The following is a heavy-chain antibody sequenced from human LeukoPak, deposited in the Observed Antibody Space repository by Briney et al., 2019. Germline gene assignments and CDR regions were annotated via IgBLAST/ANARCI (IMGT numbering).Heavy chain of an antibody. D-gene: IGHD2-2*01. Sequence: SGPTLVKPTQTLTLTCTFSGFSLSTSGVGVGWIRQPPGKALEWLALIYWNDDKRYSPSLKSRLTITKDTSKNQVVLTMTNMDPVDTATYYCAHTVQGYCSSTSCLDAFDIWGQGTMVTVSS. V-gene: IGHV2-5*01. J-gene: IGHJ3*02. CDR1: GFSLSTSGVG. CDR2: IYWNDDK. CDR3: AHTVQGYCSSTSCLDAFDI.